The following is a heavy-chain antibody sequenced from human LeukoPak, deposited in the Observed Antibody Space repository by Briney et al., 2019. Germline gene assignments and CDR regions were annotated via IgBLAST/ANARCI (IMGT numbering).Heavy chain of an antibody. J-gene: IGHJ3*02. V-gene: IGHV4-59*01. CDR2: ICYSGST. Sequence: SETLSLTCTVSGGSISSYYWSWIRQPPGKGLEWIGYICYSGSTNYNPSLKSRVTISVDTSKNQFSLKLSSVTAADTAVYYCAREAYDFWSGYPDAFDIWGQGTMVTVSS. CDR3: AREAYDFWSGYPDAFDI. D-gene: IGHD3-3*01. CDR1: GGSISSYY.